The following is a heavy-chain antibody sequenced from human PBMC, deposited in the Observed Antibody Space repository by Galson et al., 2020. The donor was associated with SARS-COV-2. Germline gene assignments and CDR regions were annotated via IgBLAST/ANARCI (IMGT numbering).Heavy chain of an antibody. Sequence: ASVKVSCKVSGYTLTELSMHWVRQAPGKGLEWMGGFDPEDGETIYAQKFQGRVTMTEDTSTDTAYMELSSLRSEDTAVYYCATSTTVTRSDWFDPWGQGTLVTVSS. V-gene: IGHV1-24*01. J-gene: IGHJ5*02. D-gene: IGHD4-4*01. CDR2: FDPEDGET. CDR1: GYTLTELS. CDR3: ATSTTVTRSDWFDP.